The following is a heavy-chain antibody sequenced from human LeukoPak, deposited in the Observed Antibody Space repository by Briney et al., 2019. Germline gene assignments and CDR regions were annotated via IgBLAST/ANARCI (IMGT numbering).Heavy chain of an antibody. Sequence: SETLSLTCTVSGGSISSYYWSWIRQPPGKGLEWIGYIYYSGSTNYNPSLKSRVTISVDTSKNQFSLKLSSVTAADTAVYHCARGNGSYRYYYYMDVWGKGTTVTVSS. CDR3: ARGNGSYRYYYYMDV. D-gene: IGHD1-26*01. CDR1: GGSISSYY. CDR2: IYYSGST. J-gene: IGHJ6*03. V-gene: IGHV4-59*01.